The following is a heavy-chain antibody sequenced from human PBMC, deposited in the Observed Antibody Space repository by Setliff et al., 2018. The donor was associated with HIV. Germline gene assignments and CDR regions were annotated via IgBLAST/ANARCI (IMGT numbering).Heavy chain of an antibody. D-gene: IGHD3-3*01. CDR3: ARDLGRITLSGVNEGWFDP. Sequence: SETLSLTCTVSGAYISSYYWSWIRQPPGKGLEWIGDIYYSGNTHFNPSLKSRVTISLDTPKNQVFLKLTSVTAADTAVYYCARDLGRITLSGVNEGWFDPWGQGTLVTVSS. J-gene: IGHJ5*02. CDR1: GAYISSYY. CDR2: IYYSGNT. V-gene: IGHV4-59*01.